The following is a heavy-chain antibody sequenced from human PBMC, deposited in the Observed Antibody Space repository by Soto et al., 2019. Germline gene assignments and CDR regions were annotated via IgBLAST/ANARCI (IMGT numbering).Heavy chain of an antibody. Sequence: QVQLQESGPGLVKPSETLSLTCTVSGGSISSYYWSWIRQPPGKGLEWIGYIYYSGSTNYNPSLTRRVPISVDTSKNQFSLKLSSVTAAATAVYYCVSSSLDGDLNWFAPWGQGTLVTVSS. CDR2: IYYSGST. CDR3: VSSSLDGDLNWFAP. D-gene: IGHD4-17*01. V-gene: IGHV4-59*08. CDR1: GGSISSYY. J-gene: IGHJ5*02.